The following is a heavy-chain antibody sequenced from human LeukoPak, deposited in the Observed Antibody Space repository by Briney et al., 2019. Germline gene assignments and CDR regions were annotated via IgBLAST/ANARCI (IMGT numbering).Heavy chain of an antibody. D-gene: IGHD2-21*01. J-gene: IGHJ4*02. CDR2: INPSGGST. V-gene: IGHV1-46*01. CDR1: GHTFSSNY. CDR3: ARDHGGGGLRGFDY. Sequence: ASVKVSCKASGHTFSSNYMHWVRQAPGQGLEWMGIINPSGGSTTHAQKFQGRVTMTRDTSTSTVYMELSSLRSEDTAVYYCARDHGGGGLRGFDYWGQGTLVTASS.